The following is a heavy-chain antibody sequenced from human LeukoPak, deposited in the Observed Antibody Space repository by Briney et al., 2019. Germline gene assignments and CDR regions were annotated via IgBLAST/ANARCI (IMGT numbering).Heavy chain of an antibody. D-gene: IGHD3-10*01. CDR1: GFTFSSYS. J-gene: IGHJ4*02. CDR3: AKEILGELLRNESPY. CDR2: ISGSGGST. Sequence: PGGSLRLSCAASGFTFSSYSMNWVRQAPGKGLEWVSAISGSGGSTYYADSVKGRFTISRDNSKNTLYLQMNSLRAEDTAVYYCAKEILGELLRNESPYWGQGTLVTVSS. V-gene: IGHV3-23*01.